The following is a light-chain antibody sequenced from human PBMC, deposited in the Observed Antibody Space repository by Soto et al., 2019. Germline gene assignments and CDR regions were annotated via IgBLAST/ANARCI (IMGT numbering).Light chain of an antibody. J-gene: IGLJ1*01. V-gene: IGLV2-14*01. CDR2: DVT. CDR3: SSDISSSAPYV. Sequence: QSALTQPASVSWSPGQSITISCTGTTSDIGGYNYVSWYQQHPGKAPKLMIYDVTRRPSGVSNRFSGSKSGNTASLTISGLQAEDEADYYCSSDISSSAPYVFGTGTKVTV. CDR1: TSDIGGYNY.